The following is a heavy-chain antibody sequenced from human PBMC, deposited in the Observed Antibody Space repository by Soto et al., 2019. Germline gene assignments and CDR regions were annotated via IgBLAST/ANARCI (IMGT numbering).Heavy chain of an antibody. D-gene: IGHD6-6*01. CDR3: ASGGSSLNFDS. J-gene: IGHJ4*02. Sequence: GGSLRLSCAASGFTFRSYWMQWVRQAPGKGLVWVSWINSDGSSTSYADSVKGRFTISRDNAKNTLYLQMNSLRAEDTAVYHCASGGSSLNFDSWGQGTLVTVPQ. CDR1: GFTFRSYW. CDR2: INSDGSST. V-gene: IGHV3-74*01.